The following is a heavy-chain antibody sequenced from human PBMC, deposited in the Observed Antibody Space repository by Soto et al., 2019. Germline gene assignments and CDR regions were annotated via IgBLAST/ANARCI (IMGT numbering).Heavy chain of an antibody. J-gene: IGHJ4*02. CDR3: VREDILGARSFGN. CDR1: GFTFSSYS. V-gene: IGHV3-48*04. CDR2: ISSRSKTI. Sequence: GESLKISCAASGFTFSSYSMNWVRQAPGKGLEWLTYISSRSKTIYYADSVRGRFTTFRDNAENPLYLQMNSLRAEDTAVYYCVREDILGARSFGNWGQGNVVTVSS. D-gene: IGHD5-12*01.